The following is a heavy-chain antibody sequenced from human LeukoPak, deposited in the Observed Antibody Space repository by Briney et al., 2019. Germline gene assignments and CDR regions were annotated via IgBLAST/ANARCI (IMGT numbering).Heavy chain of an antibody. CDR2: IIPIFGTA. Sequence: EASVKVSCKASGGTFSSYAISWVRQAPGQGLEWMGGIIPIFGTANYAQKFQGRVTITADESTSTAYMELSSLRSEDTAVYYCARERGSSWLGYYYYGMDVWGQGTTVTVSS. CDR3: ARERGSSWLGYYYYGMDV. D-gene: IGHD6-13*01. V-gene: IGHV1-69*13. J-gene: IGHJ6*02. CDR1: GGTFSSYA.